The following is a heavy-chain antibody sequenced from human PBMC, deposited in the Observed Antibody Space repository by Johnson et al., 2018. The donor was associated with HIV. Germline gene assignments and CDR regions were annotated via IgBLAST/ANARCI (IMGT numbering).Heavy chain of an antibody. D-gene: IGHD6-13*01. CDR2: INWNGGTP. CDR1: GFTFDEYD. V-gene: IGHV3-20*04. CDR3: AKDCSISSWSPGCPFDI. J-gene: IGHJ3*02. Sequence: EVQLVESGGGLVQPGRSLRLSCAASGFTFDEYDMSWVRQAPGKGLEWVSSINWNGGTPGSADSVKGRFTISRDNAKNSLYLQMNSLRAEDTALYYCAKDCSISSWSPGCPFDIWGQGTMVTVSS.